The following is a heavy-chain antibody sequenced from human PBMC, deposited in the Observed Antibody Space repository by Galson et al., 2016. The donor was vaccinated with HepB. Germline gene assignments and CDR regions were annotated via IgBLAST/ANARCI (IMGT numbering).Heavy chain of an antibody. Sequence: SGFTFSSYAMSWVRQAPGKGLEWVSFISGSGATTHYADSVKGRFTISRDNSKNTLYLQMNSLRAEDTAVYYCAKDPLEYSTSAGWFDPWGQGTLVTVSS. J-gene: IGHJ5*02. CDR2: ISGSGATT. CDR1: GFTFSSYA. D-gene: IGHD6-6*01. V-gene: IGHV3-23*01. CDR3: AKDPLEYSTSAGWFDP.